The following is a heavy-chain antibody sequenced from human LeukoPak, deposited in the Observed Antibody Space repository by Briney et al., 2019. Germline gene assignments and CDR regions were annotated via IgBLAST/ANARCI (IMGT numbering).Heavy chain of an antibody. Sequence: GGSLRLSCSASGFTFSGYAMHWVRQAPGKGLEYVSAIRRDAYTAYYADSVKGRFTISRDNSKNTLFLQMSRLRPEDTAVYYCVKDSGYYYDILTGPRNWFDPWGQGALVTVSS. V-gene: IGHV3-64D*06. D-gene: IGHD3-9*01. CDR2: IRRDAYTA. CDR1: GFTFSGYA. J-gene: IGHJ5*02. CDR3: VKDSGYYYDILTGPRNWFDP.